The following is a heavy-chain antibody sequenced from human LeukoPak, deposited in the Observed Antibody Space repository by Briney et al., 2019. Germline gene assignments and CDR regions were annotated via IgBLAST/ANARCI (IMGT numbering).Heavy chain of an antibody. V-gene: IGHV3-21*05. CDR1: GFTFSLYA. CDR2: INDDSSDI. Sequence: AGGSLRLSCAASGFTFSLYAMNWVCQAPGKGLEWVSYINDDSSDIHYAGSVRGRFTISRDDARKTLYLQLSSLRVEDTAVYYCARDTFQPGLIDSWGQGTLVTVSS. D-gene: IGHD2-2*01. J-gene: IGHJ4*02. CDR3: ARDTFQPGLIDS.